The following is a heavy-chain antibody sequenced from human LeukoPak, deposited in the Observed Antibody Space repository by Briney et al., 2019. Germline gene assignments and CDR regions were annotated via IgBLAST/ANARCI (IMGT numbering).Heavy chain of an antibody. Sequence: PGGSLRLSCAASGFTFSSYWMHWVRQVPGKGLVWVARINPGGSSITYADSVKGRFTISRDNAKNTLYLQMNSLRAEDTAVYYCANTHRLADYWGQGTLVTVSS. V-gene: IGHV3-74*01. CDR3: ANTHRLADY. CDR1: GFTFSSYW. J-gene: IGHJ4*02. CDR2: INPGGSSI. D-gene: IGHD2-15*01.